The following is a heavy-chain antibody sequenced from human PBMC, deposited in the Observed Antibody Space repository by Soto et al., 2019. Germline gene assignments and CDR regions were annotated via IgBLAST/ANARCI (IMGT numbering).Heavy chain of an antibody. V-gene: IGHV1-46*01. J-gene: IGHJ5*02. D-gene: IGHD1-1*01. Sequence: GASVKVSCKASGYTFTSYYMRWVRQAPGQGLERMGIINPSGGSTSYAQKFQGRVTMTRNTSISTAYIELSSLRSEDTAVYYCAREFGTVELEPTADWFDPWGQGTLVTVSS. CDR1: GYTFTSYY. CDR3: AREFGTVELEPTADWFDP. CDR2: INPSGGST.